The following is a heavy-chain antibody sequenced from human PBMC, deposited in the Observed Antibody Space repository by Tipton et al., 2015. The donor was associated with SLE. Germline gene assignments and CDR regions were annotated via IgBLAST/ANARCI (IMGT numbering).Heavy chain of an antibody. V-gene: IGHV4-34*01. D-gene: IGHD3-10*01. CDR2: INHSGST. CDR1: GGSFSGYY. Sequence: TLSLTCAVYGGSFSGYYWSWIRQPPGKGLEWIGEINHSGSTNYNPSLKSRVTISVDTSKNQFSLKLSSVTAADPAVYYCSGGYGSGTHLDYWGQGTLVTVSS. CDR3: SGGYGSGTHLDY. J-gene: IGHJ4*02.